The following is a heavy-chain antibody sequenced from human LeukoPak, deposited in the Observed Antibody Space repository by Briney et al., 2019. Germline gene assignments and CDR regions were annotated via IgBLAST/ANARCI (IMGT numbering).Heavy chain of an antibody. J-gene: IGHJ3*02. V-gene: IGHV3-21*01. CDR2: ISSSSSYI. CDR3: ARPGYGDYYAFDI. D-gene: IGHD4-17*01. CDR1: GFTFSSYS. Sequence: GGSLRLSCAASGFTFSSYSMNWVRQAPGKGLEWVSSISSSSSYIYYADSVKGRFTISRDNAKNSLYLQMNSLRAEDTAVYYCARPGYGDYYAFDIWGQGTMVTVSS.